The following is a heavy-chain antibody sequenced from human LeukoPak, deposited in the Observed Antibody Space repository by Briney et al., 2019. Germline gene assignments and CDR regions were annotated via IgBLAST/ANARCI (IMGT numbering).Heavy chain of an antibody. D-gene: IGHD1-20*01. Sequence: GGSLRLSCAASGFTFSSYWMHWVRQAPGKGLVWVSRINSGGSSTSYADSVKGRFTISRDNAKNTLYLQMNSLRAEDTAVYYCARRGITGTTGGAFDIWGQGTMVTVSS. CDR1: GFTFSSYW. V-gene: IGHV3-74*01. CDR3: ARRGITGTTGGAFDI. J-gene: IGHJ3*02. CDR2: INSGGSST.